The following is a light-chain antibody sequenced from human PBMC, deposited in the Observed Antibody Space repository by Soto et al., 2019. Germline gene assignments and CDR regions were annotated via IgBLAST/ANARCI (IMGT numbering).Light chain of an antibody. CDR1: QTVSSNY. J-gene: IGKJ2*01. V-gene: IGKV3-20*01. CDR2: DAS. Sequence: ESVLTQSPGILSLSPGERATLSCRASQTVSSNYLAWYQQKSGQAPRLLIFDASSRATGIPDRFSGSGSGTDFTLTISRLEPEDFAVYYCQHYGQDYGNSPPNAFGQGTKLEI. CDR3: QHYGQDYGNSPPNA.